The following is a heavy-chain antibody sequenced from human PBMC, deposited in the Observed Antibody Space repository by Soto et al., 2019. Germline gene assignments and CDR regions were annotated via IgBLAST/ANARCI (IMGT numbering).Heavy chain of an antibody. J-gene: IGHJ4*02. CDR1: GSISGYY. D-gene: IGHD6-19*01. CDR3: ARHVNIAVAGTGFDY. V-gene: IGHV4-59*08. CDR2: IYYSGST. Sequence: SETLSLTCTVSGSISGYYWSWIRQPPGKGLEWIGYIYYSGSTNYNPSLKSRVTISVDTSKNQLSLKVNSVTAADTAVYYCARHVNIAVAGTGFDYWGQGTPVTVSS.